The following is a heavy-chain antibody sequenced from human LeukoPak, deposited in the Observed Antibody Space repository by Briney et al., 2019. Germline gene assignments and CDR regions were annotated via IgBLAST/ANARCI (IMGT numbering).Heavy chain of an antibody. J-gene: IGHJ6*02. D-gene: IGHD3-10*01. V-gene: IGHV3-66*01. CDR1: GFTVSSNY. Sequence: GGSLRLSCAASGFTVSSNYMSWVRQAPGKGLEWVSVIYSGGSTYYADSVKGRFTISRDNSKNTLYLQMNSLRAEDTAVYYCAREPPYYYRSGSYYNPYYGMDVWGQGTTVTVSS. CDR2: IYSGGST. CDR3: AREPPYYYRSGSYYNPYYGMDV.